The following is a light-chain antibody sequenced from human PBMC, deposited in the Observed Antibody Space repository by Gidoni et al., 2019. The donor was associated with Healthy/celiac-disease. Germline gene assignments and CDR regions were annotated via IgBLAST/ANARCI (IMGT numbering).Light chain of an antibody. V-gene: IGKV3-11*01. CDR2: DAS. CDR1: QSVSSY. J-gene: IGKJ2*02. CDR3: QQRSNWPPRCT. Sequence: EIVSTQSPATLSLSPGERATLSCRASQSVSSYLAWYQQKPGQAPRLLIYDASNRATGIPARFSGSGSGTDFTLTISSLEPEDFAVYYCQQRSNWPPRCTFGQGTKLEIK.